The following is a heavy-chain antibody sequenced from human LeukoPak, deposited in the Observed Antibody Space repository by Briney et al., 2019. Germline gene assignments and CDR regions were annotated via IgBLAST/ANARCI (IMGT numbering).Heavy chain of an antibody. CDR2: IIPIFGTA. J-gene: IGHJ5*02. CDR1: GYTFTSYG. Sequence: SVKVSCKASGYTFTSYGISWVRQAPGQGLEWMGGIIPIFGTAHYAQKFQGRVTITADESTSTAYMELSSLRSEDTAVYYCARSLLVVSGSYDFWFDPWGQGTLVTVSS. CDR3: ARSLLVVSGSYDFWFDP. D-gene: IGHD3-16*01. V-gene: IGHV1-69*13.